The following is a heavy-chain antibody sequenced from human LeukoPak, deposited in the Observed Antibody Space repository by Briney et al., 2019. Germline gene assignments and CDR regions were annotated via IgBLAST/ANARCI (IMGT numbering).Heavy chain of an antibody. Sequence: ASVKVSCKASGYTFTSYAMHWVRQAPGQRLEWMGWINAGNGNTKYSQKFQGRVTMTRDTSISTAYMELSRLRSDDTAVYYCVREVAAAGDYRGQGTLVTVSS. CDR3: VREVAAAGDY. D-gene: IGHD6-13*01. V-gene: IGHV1-3*01. CDR2: INAGNGNT. CDR1: GYTFTSYA. J-gene: IGHJ4*02.